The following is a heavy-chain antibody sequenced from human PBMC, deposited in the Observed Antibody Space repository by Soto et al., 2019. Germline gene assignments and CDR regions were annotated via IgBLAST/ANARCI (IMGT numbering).Heavy chain of an antibody. Sequence: QVQLVQSGAEVKKPGSSVKVSCKASGGTFSSDAISWVRQAPGQGLEWMGGIIPIFGTANYAQKFQVRVTITADESTSTASLEPSSLRPEDTAVYYCARVPRVGAFNWFDPWGQGPMVTVSS. D-gene: IGHD2-2*01. J-gene: IGHJ5*02. CDR1: GGTFSSDA. V-gene: IGHV1-69*12. CDR3: ARVPRVGAFNWFDP. CDR2: IIPIFGTA.